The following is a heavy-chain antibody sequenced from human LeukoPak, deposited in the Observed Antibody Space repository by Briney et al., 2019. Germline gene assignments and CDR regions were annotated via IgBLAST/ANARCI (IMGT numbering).Heavy chain of an antibody. D-gene: IGHD3-10*01. Sequence: GGSLRLSCAASGFTFSDYYMNWIRQAPGKGLEWVSVIYSGGRTYYADSVKGRFTISRDNSKNTLYLQMSSLRVEDTAVYYCAREYYYGSGTYPYFDCWGQGTLVTVSS. CDR3: AREYYYGSGTYPYFDC. CDR2: IYSGGRT. V-gene: IGHV3-53*01. J-gene: IGHJ4*02. CDR1: GFTFSDYY.